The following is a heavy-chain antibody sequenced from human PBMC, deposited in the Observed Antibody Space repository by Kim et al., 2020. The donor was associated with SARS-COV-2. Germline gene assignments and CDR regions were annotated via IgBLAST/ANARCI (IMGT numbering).Heavy chain of an antibody. J-gene: IGHJ5*02. D-gene: IGHD3-3*01. Sequence: SETLSLTCAVSGGSISSGGYSWSWIRQPPGKGLEWIGYIYHSGSTYYNPSLKSRVTISVDRSKNQFSLKLSSVTAADTAVYYCARNYYDFWSALPYWFDPWGQGTLVTVSS. CDR3: ARNYYDFWSALPYWFDP. CDR2: IYHSGST. CDR1: GGSISSGGYS. V-gene: IGHV4-30-2*01.